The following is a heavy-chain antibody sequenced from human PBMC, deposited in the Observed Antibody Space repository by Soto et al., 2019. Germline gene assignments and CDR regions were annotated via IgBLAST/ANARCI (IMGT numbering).Heavy chain of an antibody. D-gene: IGHD6-13*01. V-gene: IGHV4-39*01. Sequence: PSETLSLTCTVSGGSINSSSYYWGWIRQPPGKGQEWIGSIYYSGSTYYNPSLKSRVTISVDTSKIQFSLKLSSVTAADTAVYYCARHRAAAGKGGSWFDYWGQGTLVTVSS. CDR2: IYYSGST. CDR3: ARHRAAAGKGGSWFDY. J-gene: IGHJ5*01. CDR1: GGSINSSSYY.